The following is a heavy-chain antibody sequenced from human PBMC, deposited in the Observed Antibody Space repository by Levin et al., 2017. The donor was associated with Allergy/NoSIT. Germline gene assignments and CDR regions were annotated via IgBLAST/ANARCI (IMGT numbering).Heavy chain of an antibody. V-gene: IGHV3-23*01. CDR2: IGGSGGST. D-gene: IGHD5-18*01. J-gene: IGHJ4*02. CDR1: GFTFSSSA. Sequence: GESLKISCAASGFTFSSSAMSWVRQAPGKGLEWVSAIGGSGGSTNYADSVKGRFTISRDNSKNTLYLQMNSLRAEDTAVYYCAKGGWGYSYGIDYWGQGTLVTVSS. CDR3: AKGGWGYSYGIDY.